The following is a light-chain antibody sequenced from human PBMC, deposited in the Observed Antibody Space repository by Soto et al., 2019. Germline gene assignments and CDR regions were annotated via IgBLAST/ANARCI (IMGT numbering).Light chain of an antibody. J-gene: IGKJ4*01. CDR2: KAS. Sequence: MTQSPATLSASVGDRVTITCRASQSISTWLAWYQQKPGKAPKLLIYKASSLEGGVPSRFSGSGSGTKFNITISSLQPDDFATYYCQQYKTYPLTFGGGTKVDIK. CDR3: QQYKTYPLT. CDR1: QSISTW. V-gene: IGKV1-5*03.